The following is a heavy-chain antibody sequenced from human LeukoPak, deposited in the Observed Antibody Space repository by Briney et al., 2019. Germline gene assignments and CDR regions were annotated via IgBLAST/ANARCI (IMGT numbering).Heavy chain of an antibody. J-gene: IGHJ4*02. CDR1: GFTFSSYE. CDR2: ISAGGTTI. D-gene: IGHD3-9*01. Sequence: GGSLRLSCAASGFTFSSYEMNWVRQAPGRGLEWVSWISAGGTTIYYADHVKGRFTISRDNAKNSLYLQMDSLRAEDTAVYYCARDGPYYDVLTGYYKTYFDYWGQGALVTVSS. CDR3: ARDGPYYDVLTGYYKTYFDY. V-gene: IGHV3-48*03.